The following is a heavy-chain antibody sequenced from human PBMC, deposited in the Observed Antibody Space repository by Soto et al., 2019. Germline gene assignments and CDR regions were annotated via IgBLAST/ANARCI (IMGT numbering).Heavy chain of an antibody. CDR2: ISYDGSKK. CDR1: GFTFSSYA. D-gene: IGHD6-19*01. J-gene: IGHJ4*02. V-gene: IGHV3-30*18. CDR3: AKDLYSSGYYYFDY. Sequence: QVQLVESGGGVVQPEKSLRLSCAASGFTFSSYAMHWVRQAPGEGLEWVAIISYDGSKKYYGDSVKGRFTISRDNSKNTLYLQMNSLRPEDTAGYYCAKDLYSSGYYYFDYWGQGTLVTVSS.